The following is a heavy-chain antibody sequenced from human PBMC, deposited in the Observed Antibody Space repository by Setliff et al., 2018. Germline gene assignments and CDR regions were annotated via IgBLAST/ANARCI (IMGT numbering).Heavy chain of an antibody. D-gene: IGHD3-3*01. V-gene: IGHV4-61*09. CDR1: GGSISSRTYY. CDR2: IYTSWST. Sequence: NPSETLSLTCTVSGGSISSRTYYWSWIRQPAGKGLEWIGHIYTSWSTVYNPSLKSRVTISLDTSKNQFSLDLSSVTAADTAVYYCARVSGFLYMDVWGNGTTVTVS. J-gene: IGHJ6*03. CDR3: ARVSGFLYMDV.